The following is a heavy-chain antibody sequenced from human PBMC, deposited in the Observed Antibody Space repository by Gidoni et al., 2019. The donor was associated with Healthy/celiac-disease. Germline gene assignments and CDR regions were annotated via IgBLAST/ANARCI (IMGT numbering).Heavy chain of an antibody. V-gene: IGHV4-31*03. CDR2: IYYSGST. D-gene: IGHD3-22*01. CDR1: GGSISSGGYY. J-gene: IGHJ4*02. CDR3: ARGRSYYYDSSGYSPTYYFDY. Sequence: QVQLQESGPGLVKPSQTLSLTCTVSGGSISSGGYYWSWIRQHPGKGLEWIGYIYYSGSTYYNPSLKSRVTISVDTSKNQFSLKLSSVTAADTAVYYCARGRSYYYDSSGYSPTYYFDYWGQGTLVTVSS.